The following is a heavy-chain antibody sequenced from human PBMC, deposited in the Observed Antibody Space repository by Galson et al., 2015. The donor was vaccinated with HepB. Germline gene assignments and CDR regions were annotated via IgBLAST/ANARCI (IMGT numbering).Heavy chain of an antibody. CDR3: AKKGLPVPVPGNNWFGF. J-gene: IGHJ5*01. CDR1: GFTFNNYV. V-gene: IGHV3-23*01. Sequence: SLRLSCAASGFTFNNYVMSWVRQAPGKGLEWLSTVEYDGSDTYYADSVKGRFTISRDNSKNALFLLMSRLRAEDTAVYYCAKKGLPVPVPGNNWFGFWGQGTLVTVSS. D-gene: IGHD6-19*01. CDR2: VEYDGSDT.